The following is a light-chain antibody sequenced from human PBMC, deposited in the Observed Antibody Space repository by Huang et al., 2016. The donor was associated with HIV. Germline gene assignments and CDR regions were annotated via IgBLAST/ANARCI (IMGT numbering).Light chain of an antibody. CDR3: QQYDTYPIT. Sequence: DIQMTQSPSSLSESVRDRVTITCRAMQGIKNYLAWFQQKAGKVPKRLNYAASNLQGGVPSKFSGSGYGTDFTLTISSLQPEDFATYYCQQYDTYPITFGGGTKVEIK. J-gene: IGKJ4*01. CDR2: AAS. CDR1: QGIKNY. V-gene: IGKV1-16*02.